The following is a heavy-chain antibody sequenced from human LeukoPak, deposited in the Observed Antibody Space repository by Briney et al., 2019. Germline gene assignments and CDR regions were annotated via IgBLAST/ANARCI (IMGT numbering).Heavy chain of an antibody. CDR2: ITNTGDNT. D-gene: IGHD6-19*01. CDR1: GFSFSFYG. J-gene: IGHJ4*02. V-gene: IGHV3-23*01. CDR3: AKDARRTSGWYYFDC. Sequence: GGSLRLSCAASGFSFSFYGMSWVRQAPGKGLEWVSGITNTGDNTYYADSVRGRFSISRDNSHNTLYLQMNSLRAEDTAVYFCAKDARRTSGWYYFDCWGQGSLVTVSS.